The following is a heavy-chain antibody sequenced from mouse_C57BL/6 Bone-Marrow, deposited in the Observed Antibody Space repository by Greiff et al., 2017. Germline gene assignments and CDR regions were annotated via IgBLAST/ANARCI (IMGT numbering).Heavy chain of an antibody. Sequence: VQLQQPGAELVRPGSSVKLSCKASGYTFTSYWMHWVKQRPIQGLEWIGNIDPSDTETHYNQKFKDKATLTVDKSSSTAYMQLSSLTSEDSAVYYCARKGYYYGSSYRGSYYAMDYWGQGTSVTVSS. CDR3: ARKGYYYGSSYRGSYYAMDY. V-gene: IGHV1-52*01. CDR1: GYTFTSYW. J-gene: IGHJ4*01. CDR2: IDPSDTET. D-gene: IGHD1-1*01.